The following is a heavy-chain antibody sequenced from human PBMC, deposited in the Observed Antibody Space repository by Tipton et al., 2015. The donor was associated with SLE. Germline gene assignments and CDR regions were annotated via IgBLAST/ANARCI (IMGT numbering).Heavy chain of an antibody. J-gene: IGHJ4*02. Sequence: SLRLSCAASGFTFSGHTMSWVRQAPGKGLEWVSVIYSDGSTDYGDSVKGRFTVSRDNYRNTLYLQMDYLSAEDTAVYYCAKNKGTYWGQGTLVTVSS. D-gene: IGHD3-10*01. V-gene: IGHV3-23*03. CDR1: GFTFSGHT. CDR3: AKNKGTY. CDR2: IYSDGST.